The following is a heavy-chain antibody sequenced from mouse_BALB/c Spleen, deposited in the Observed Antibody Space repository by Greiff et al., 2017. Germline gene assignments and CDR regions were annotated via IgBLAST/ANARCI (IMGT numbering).Heavy chain of an antibody. CDR2: ISYDGSN. D-gene: IGHD2-10*02. CDR1: GYSITSGYY. V-gene: IGHV3-6*02. CDR3: ARGGYGNFFAY. Sequence: EVKLQESGPGLVKPSQSLSLTCSVTGYSITSGYYWNWIRQFPGNKLEWMGYISYDGSNNYNPSLKNRISITRDTSKNQFFLKLNSVTTEDTATYYCARGGYGNFFAYWGQGTLVTVSA. J-gene: IGHJ3*01.